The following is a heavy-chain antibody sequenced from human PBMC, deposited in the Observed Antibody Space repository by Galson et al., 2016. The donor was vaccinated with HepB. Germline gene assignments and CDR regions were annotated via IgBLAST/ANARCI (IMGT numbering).Heavy chain of an antibody. CDR2: IHHRGGT. Sequence: TLSLTCAVYGGSFKDYYWSWIRQPPGKGLEWIGEIHHRGGTNYSPSLKSRVTISLDTSKKQFSLRLSSVTAADTAVYYCARGPGVSIFGVVRKSNLDFWGQGTLVTVSS. V-gene: IGHV4-34*01. J-gene: IGHJ4*02. CDR3: ARGPGVSIFGVVRKSNLDF. D-gene: IGHD3-3*02. CDR1: GGSFKDYY.